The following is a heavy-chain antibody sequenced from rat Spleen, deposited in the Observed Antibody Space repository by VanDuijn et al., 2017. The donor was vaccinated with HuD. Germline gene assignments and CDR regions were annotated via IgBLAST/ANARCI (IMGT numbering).Heavy chain of an antibody. CDR1: GFTFNNSW. J-gene: IGHJ3*01. CDR2: LTNTGGST. CDR3: TRDLDNSGYFAY. D-gene: IGHD4-3*01. V-gene: IGHV5-31*01. Sequence: EVQLVESGGGLVQPGRSLKLSCVASGFTFNNSWMTWIRQAPGKGLEWVASLTNTGGSTYYPDSVKGRFAISRDNAKSTLYLQMNSLRSEDTATYYCTRDLDNSGYFAYWGQGTLVTVSS.